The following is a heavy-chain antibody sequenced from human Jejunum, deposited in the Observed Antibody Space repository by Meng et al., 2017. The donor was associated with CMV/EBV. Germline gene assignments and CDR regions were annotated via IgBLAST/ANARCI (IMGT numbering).Heavy chain of an antibody. CDR3: VTESSAWTSGDYSDP. V-gene: IGHV3-23*01. CDR2: ISVSGDTT. Sequence: FPFTSFAMTWVRQAPGKGLEWVSTISVSGDTTFHADSVKGRFTISRDNSKNTLFLQMNSLRVDDTAIYYCVTESSAWTSGDYSDPLGRGPKVTVSS. CDR1: FPFTSFA. J-gene: IGHJ5*02. D-gene: IGHD6-19*01.